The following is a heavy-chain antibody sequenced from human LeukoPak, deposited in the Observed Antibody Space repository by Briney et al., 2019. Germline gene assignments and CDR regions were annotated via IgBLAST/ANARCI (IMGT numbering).Heavy chain of an antibody. V-gene: IGHV1-18*04. CDR1: GYTFTSYG. Sequence: GASVKVSCKASGYTFTSYGISWVRQAPGQGLEWMGWISASNGNTNYAQKLQGRVTMTTDTSTSTAYMELRSLRSDDTAVYYCARRSMVRGLGYYGMDVWGRGTTVTVSS. J-gene: IGHJ6*04. CDR2: ISASNGNT. D-gene: IGHD3-10*01. CDR3: ARRSMVRGLGYYGMDV.